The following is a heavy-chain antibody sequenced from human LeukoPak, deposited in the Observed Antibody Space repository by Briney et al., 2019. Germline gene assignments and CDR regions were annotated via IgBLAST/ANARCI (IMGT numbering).Heavy chain of an antibody. CDR1: GGSIGSYY. V-gene: IGHV4-59*01. CDR2: IYNSWST. D-gene: IGHD5-24*01. J-gene: IGHJ4*02. CDR3: ARPSRDGYRHTFDY. Sequence: PSETLSLTCTVSGGSIGSYYWSWIRQPPGKGLEWIGYIYNSWSTNYSPPLKSRVTISVDTPKNQFSLKLSSVTAADTAVYYCARPSRDGYRHTFDYWGQGILVTVSS.